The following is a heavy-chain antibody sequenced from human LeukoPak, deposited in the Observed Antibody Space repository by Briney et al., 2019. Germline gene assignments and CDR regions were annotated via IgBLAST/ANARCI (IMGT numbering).Heavy chain of an antibody. CDR3: ARVGDTAMAPFSS. D-gene: IGHD5-18*01. CDR1: GGSLTNYY. Sequence: SETXXLXCAVSGGSLTNYYWSWIRQPPGKGXEWIGEINHGGSTNFNPSLKSRATISIDISKNQFSLKLSSVTAADTAVYYCARVGDTAMAPFSSWGQGILVTVSS. J-gene: IGHJ4*02. CDR2: INHGGST. V-gene: IGHV4-34*01.